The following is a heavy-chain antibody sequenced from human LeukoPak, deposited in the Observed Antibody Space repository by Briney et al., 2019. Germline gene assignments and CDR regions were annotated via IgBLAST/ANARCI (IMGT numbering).Heavy chain of an antibody. D-gene: IGHD3-22*01. V-gene: IGHV3-21*01. CDR3: ARDQNDSSGYSGGLDY. CDR2: ISSRSTCI. Sequence: PGGSLRLSCAASGFTFSSYTMNWVRQAPGKGLEWVSSISSRSTCIYYADSVKGRFTISRDNAKNSLYLQMNSLRAEDTAVYYCARDQNDSSGYSGGLDYWGQGTLVTVSS. CDR1: GFTFSSYT. J-gene: IGHJ4*02.